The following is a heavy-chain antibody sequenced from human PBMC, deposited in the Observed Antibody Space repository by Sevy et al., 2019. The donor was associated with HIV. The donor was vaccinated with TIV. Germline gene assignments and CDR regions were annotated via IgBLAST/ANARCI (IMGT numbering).Heavy chain of an antibody. CDR2: IYGNHST. CDR3: ARGEQWLSFNY. J-gene: IGHJ4*02. D-gene: IGHD6-19*01. CDR1: GFTISSNY. Sequence: GGSLRLSCAASGFTISSNYLSWVRQVPGKGLEWVSVIYGNHSTYYADFVKGRFTISRDNPKNTLYLQMNSLRAEDTAIYYCARGEQWLSFNYWGQGTLDTVSS. V-gene: IGHV3-53*01.